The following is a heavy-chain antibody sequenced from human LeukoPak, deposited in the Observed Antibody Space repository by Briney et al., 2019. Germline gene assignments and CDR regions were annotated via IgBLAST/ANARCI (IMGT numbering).Heavy chain of an antibody. Sequence: PRGSLRLSCAASGFTFSDYYMSWIRQAPGKGLEWVSYISSSGSTIYYADSVKGRFTISRDNAKNSLYLQMNSLRAEDTAVYYYARDLTSFYCGGDCYYFDYWGQGTLVTVSS. J-gene: IGHJ4*02. CDR2: ISSSGSTI. D-gene: IGHD2-21*02. V-gene: IGHV3-11*01. CDR3: ARDLTSFYCGGDCYYFDY. CDR1: GFTFSDYY.